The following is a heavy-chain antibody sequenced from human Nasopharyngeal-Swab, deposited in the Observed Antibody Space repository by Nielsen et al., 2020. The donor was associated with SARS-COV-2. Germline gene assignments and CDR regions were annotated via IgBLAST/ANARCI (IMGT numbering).Heavy chain of an antibody. CDR2: IKQDGSEK. CDR3: ARDEAVVAATQISDAFDI. Sequence: WIRQPPGKGLEWVANIKQDGSEKYYVDSVKGRFTIPRDNAKNSLYLQMNSLRAEDTAVYYCARDEAVVAATQISDAFDIWGQGTMVTVSS. V-gene: IGHV3-7*01. D-gene: IGHD2-15*01. J-gene: IGHJ3*02.